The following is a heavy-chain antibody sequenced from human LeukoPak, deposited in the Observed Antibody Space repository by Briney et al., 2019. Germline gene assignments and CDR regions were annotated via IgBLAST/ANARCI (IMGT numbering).Heavy chain of an antibody. CDR3: ARGGHSAVAGTTGLDAFDI. Sequence: GGSLRLSRVATGFTFTKHWMSWVRQSRGKGLECVAKIREDGNERHYVDSVKGRFTISRDNAKNTLYLQMNSLRAEETAEYYCARGGHSAVAGTTGLDAFDIWGQGTMVTVSS. V-gene: IGHV3-7*01. CDR1: GFTFTKHW. CDR2: IREDGNER. J-gene: IGHJ3*02. D-gene: IGHD6-19*01.